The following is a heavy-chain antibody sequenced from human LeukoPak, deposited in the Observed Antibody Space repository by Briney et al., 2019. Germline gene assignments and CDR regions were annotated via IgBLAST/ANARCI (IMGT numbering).Heavy chain of an antibody. V-gene: IGHV3-74*01. Sequence: GGSLRLSCAASGFTFSNYWMHWVRQAPGKGLVWVSRINSDGSRTNYADSVKGRFTISRDNAKNSLYLRMNSLRVEDTAVYYCARDYGTSSPFDYWGQGTLVTVSS. CDR2: INSDGSRT. J-gene: IGHJ4*02. D-gene: IGHD4-17*01. CDR3: ARDYGTSSPFDY. CDR1: GFTFSNYW.